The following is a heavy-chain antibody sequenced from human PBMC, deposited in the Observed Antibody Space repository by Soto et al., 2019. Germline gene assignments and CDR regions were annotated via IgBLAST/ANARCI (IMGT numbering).Heavy chain of an antibody. Sequence: PSETLSLTCSVSDDSINSDKYYWGWIRQPPGKGLEWIGSIYYRGNAYYNPSLQTRVTISLDKSRSQFSLKLNSVTAADSAVYFCARLEGLATISYFLDFSGPGSLVIGSS. V-gene: IGHV4-39*01. J-gene: IGHJ4*02. CDR1: DDSINSDKYY. CDR3: ARLEGLATISYFLDF. CDR2: IYYRGNA. D-gene: IGHD3-9*01.